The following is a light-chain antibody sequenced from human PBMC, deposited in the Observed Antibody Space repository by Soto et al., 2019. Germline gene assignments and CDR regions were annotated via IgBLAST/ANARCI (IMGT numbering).Light chain of an antibody. CDR2: DAS. V-gene: IGKV3-11*01. Sequence: DIVLTQSPDTLSLSPGERATLSCRASQSVSSYLAWYQQKPGQAPRLLIYDASNRATGIPARFSGSGSGTDFTLTISSLEPEDFAVFYCQQYNQWPITFGQGTRLEI. CDR3: QQYNQWPIT. CDR1: QSVSSY. J-gene: IGKJ5*01.